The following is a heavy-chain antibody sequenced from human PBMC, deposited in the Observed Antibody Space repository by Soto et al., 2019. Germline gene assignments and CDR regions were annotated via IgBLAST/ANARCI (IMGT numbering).Heavy chain of an antibody. CDR3: AKDPRTYGGNYYFDY. J-gene: IGHJ4*02. V-gene: IGHV3-23*01. D-gene: IGHD4-17*01. CDR2: ISDSGGST. Sequence: GGSLRLSCAASGFTFSSYAMSWVRQAPGKGLEWVSAISDSGGSTYYADSVKGRFTISRDNSKNTLYLQMNSLRAEDTAVYYCAKDPRTYGGNYYFDYWGQGTLVTVSS. CDR1: GFTFSSYA.